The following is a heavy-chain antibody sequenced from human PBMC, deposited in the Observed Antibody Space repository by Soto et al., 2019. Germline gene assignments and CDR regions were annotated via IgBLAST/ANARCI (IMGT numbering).Heavy chain of an antibody. V-gene: IGHV3-43*01. CDR2: ISWNGGSS. J-gene: IGHJ6*02. CDR1: GFTFGSYT. CDR3: AKNIEAHGWGGGDV. Sequence: EEQLVESGGAVVQPGGSLRLSCEASGFTFGSYTMHWVRQAPGKGLEWVSLISWNGGSSFYADSVKGRFTISRDNSRDPLYLQMNSLSPEDSALYYCAKNIEAHGWGGGDVWGHGTTVTVSS. D-gene: IGHD3-10*01.